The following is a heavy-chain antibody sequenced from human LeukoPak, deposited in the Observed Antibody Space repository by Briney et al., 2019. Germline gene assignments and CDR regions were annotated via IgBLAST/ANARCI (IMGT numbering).Heavy chain of an antibody. CDR3: AKVRSLSLAATEPLDY. D-gene: IGHD6-6*01. J-gene: IGHJ4*02. CDR2: ITWNNGFI. CDR1: GFTFDDYA. Sequence: GGSLRLSCAASGFTFDDYAMHWVRQAPGKGLEWVSGITWNNGFIEYADSVKGRFTISRDNAKNSLILQMNSLRPKDTALYYCAKVRSLSLAATEPLDYWGQGTLVTVSS. V-gene: IGHV3-9*01.